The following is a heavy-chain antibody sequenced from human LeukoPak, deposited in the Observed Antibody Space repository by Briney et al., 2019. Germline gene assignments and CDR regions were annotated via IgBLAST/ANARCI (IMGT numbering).Heavy chain of an antibody. CDR2: MNPNSGNT. V-gene: IGHV1-8*01. D-gene: IGHD1-1*01. J-gene: IGHJ6*03. Sequence: ASVKGSCKASGYTFTSYDINWVRQATGQGLEWMGWMNPNSGNTGYAQKFQGRVTMTRNTSISTAYMELSSLRSEDTAVYHCARRGTTGTSDYYYYMDVWGKGTTVTVSS. CDR1: GYTFTSYD. CDR3: ARRGTTGTSDYYYYMDV.